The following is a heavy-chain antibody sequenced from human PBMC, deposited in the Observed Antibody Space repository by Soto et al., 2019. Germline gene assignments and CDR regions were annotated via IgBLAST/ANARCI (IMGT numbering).Heavy chain of an antibody. CDR3: ARQGLGPYYYYFGMDV. CDR1: GYSFTSYW. V-gene: IGHV5-51*01. J-gene: IGHJ6*02. Sequence: PGESLKISCKGSGYSFTSYWIAWVRQMPGKGLEWKGIIYPGDSDTKYSPSFQGQVTISVDKSIITAYLQWSSLKASDIALYYFARQGLGPYYYYFGMDVWGQGTTVTVSS. CDR2: IYPGDSDT.